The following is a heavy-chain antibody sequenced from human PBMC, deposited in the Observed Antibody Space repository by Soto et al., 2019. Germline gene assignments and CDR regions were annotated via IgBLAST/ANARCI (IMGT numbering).Heavy chain of an antibody. V-gene: IGHV1-46*01. CDR2: INPSGGST. D-gene: IGHD2-2*01. CDR1: GYTFTSYY. Sequence: ASVKVSCKASGYTFTSYYMHWVRQAPGQGLEWMGIINPSGGSTSYAQKFQGRVTMTRDTSTSTVYMELSSLRSEDTAVYYCARDGGIVVAQEGEPYYGMDVWGPGTTLTAFS. J-gene: IGHJ6*02. CDR3: ARDGGIVVAQEGEPYYGMDV.